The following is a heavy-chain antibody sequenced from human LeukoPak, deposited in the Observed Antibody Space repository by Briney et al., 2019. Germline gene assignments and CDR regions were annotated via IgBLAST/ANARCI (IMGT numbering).Heavy chain of an antibody. Sequence: ASVKVSCKASNFTFTTYGFTWVRQAPGQGLEWMGWISAYNGNADYAQKFQGRVTMTTGTSTSTAYMELRSLRSDDTAVYYCARHQLHWHSSSWSGPFDYWGQGTLVTVSS. V-gene: IGHV1-18*01. D-gene: IGHD6-13*01. J-gene: IGHJ4*02. CDR3: ARHQLHWHSSSWSGPFDY. CDR1: NFTFTTYG. CDR2: ISAYNGNA.